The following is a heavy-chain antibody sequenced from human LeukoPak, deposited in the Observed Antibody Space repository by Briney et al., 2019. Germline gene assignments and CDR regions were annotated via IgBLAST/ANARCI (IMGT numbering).Heavy chain of an antibody. V-gene: IGHV4-4*09. CDR3: ARSSGSYYNPSAFDY. D-gene: IGHD1-26*01. CDR2: IYPGGRT. CDR1: GGPINSFY. J-gene: IGHJ4*02. Sequence: SETLSLTCIVSGGPINSFYWSWIRQIPGKGLEWIGYIYPGGRTSYNPSLKSRLSISVDTSKNHFSLKVRSVTAADTAVYYCARSSGSYYNPSAFDYWGQGTLVTVSS.